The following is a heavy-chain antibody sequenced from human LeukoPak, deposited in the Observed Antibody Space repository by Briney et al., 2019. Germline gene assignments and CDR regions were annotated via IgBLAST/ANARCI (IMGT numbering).Heavy chain of an antibody. D-gene: IGHD6-13*01. V-gene: IGHV3-33*01. CDR3: ARERVAAGTDAIDI. CDR1: AFTFSRYG. Sequence: GGSLRLSSAASAFTFSRYGMHWVRQAPGKGLEWVAVIWYDGSDKYYTDSVRGRFTISRDNSKNTLYLHMNSLRAEDTAVYYCARERVAAGTDAIDIWGQGTMVTVSS. J-gene: IGHJ3*02. CDR2: IWYDGSDK.